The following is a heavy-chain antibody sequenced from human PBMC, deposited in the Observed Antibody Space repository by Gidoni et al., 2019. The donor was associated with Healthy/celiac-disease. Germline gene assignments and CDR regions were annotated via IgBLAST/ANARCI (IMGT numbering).Heavy chain of an antibody. Sequence: QVQLQESGPGLVKPSETLSLTCTVSGGSIRSYYWSWIRQPPGKGLEWIGYIYYSGSTNYNPSLKSRVTISVDTSKNQFSLKLSSVTAADTAVYYCAREIRYYDSSGYLCYFDYWGQGTLVTVSS. CDR1: GGSIRSYY. CDR3: AREIRYYDSSGYLCYFDY. V-gene: IGHV4-59*01. J-gene: IGHJ4*02. D-gene: IGHD3-22*01. CDR2: IYYSGST.